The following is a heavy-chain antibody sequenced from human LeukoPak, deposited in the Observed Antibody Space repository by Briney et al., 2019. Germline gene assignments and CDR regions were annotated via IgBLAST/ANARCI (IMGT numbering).Heavy chain of an antibody. CDR1: GGTISSSSYY. V-gene: IGHV4-39*02. Sequence: PSETLSLTCTVSGGTISSSSYYWGWIRQPPGKGLEWIGSIYYSGSTYYNPSLKGRVTISVDTSKNQFSLKLSSVTAADTAVYYCARDGRGDFWSGSSLDPWGQGTLVTVSS. J-gene: IGHJ5*02. D-gene: IGHD3-3*01. CDR2: IYYSGST. CDR3: ARDGRGDFWSGSSLDP.